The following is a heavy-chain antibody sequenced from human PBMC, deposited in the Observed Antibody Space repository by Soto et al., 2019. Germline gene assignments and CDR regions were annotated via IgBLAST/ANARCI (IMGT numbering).Heavy chain of an antibody. Sequence: GGSLRLSCAASGFTFSSYAMSWVRQAPGKGLEWVSTFSVSGGSTYYADSVKGRFTISRDNSKNTLYLQMNSLRAEDTAVYYCAKNIVATITFSRPTHGMDVWGQGTTVTVSS. CDR3: AKNIVATITFSRPTHGMDV. J-gene: IGHJ6*02. D-gene: IGHD5-12*01. V-gene: IGHV3-23*01. CDR1: GFTFSSYA. CDR2: FSVSGGST.